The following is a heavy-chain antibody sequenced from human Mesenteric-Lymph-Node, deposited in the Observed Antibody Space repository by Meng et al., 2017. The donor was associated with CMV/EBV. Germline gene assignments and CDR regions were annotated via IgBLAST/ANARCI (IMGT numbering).Heavy chain of an antibody. CDR3: ARDIPTSSPYGMDV. V-gene: IGHV4-30-4*02. D-gene: IGHD6-13*01. Sequence: SETLSLTCTVSGGSISSGDYYWSWIRQPPGKGLEWIGYIYYSGSTYYNPSLKSRVTISVDTSKNQFSLNLSSVTAADTAVYYCARDIPTSSPYGMDVWGQGTTVTVSS. J-gene: IGHJ6*02. CDR2: IYYSGST. CDR1: GGSISSGDYY.